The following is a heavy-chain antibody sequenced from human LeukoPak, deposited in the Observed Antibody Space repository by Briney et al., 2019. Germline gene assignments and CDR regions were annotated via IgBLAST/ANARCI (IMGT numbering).Heavy chain of an antibody. CDR2: INHSGST. D-gene: IGHD6-13*01. J-gene: IGHJ5*02. CDR1: GGSFSCYY. Sequence: SETLSLTCAVYGGSFSCYYWSWIRQPPGKGLEWIGEINHSGSTNYNPSLKSRVTISVDTSKNQFSLMLSSVNAADTAVYYCARVLPASGIAAAGSTFSWLDLWGQGTLVTVSS. CDR3: ARVLPASGIAAAGSTFSWLDL. V-gene: IGHV4-34*01.